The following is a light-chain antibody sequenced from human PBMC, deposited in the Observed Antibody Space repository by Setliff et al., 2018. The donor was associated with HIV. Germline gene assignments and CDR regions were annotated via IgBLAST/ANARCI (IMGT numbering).Light chain of an antibody. J-gene: IGLJ1*01. Sequence: QSALTQPRSVSGSPGQSVTISCTGTSSDVGGYNYVSWYQQHPGKAPKLIIHEASKRPSGVSNRFSGSKSGNTASLTISGLQAEDEADYYCCSFVVGHTFVFGTGTKVTVL. V-gene: IGLV2-11*01. CDR1: SSDVGGYNY. CDR2: EAS. CDR3: CSFVVGHTFV.